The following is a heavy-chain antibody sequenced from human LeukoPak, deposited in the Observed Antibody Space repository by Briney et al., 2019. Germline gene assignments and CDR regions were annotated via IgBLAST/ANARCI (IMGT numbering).Heavy chain of an antibody. Sequence: PGGSLTLSCAASGFTFTNYAMSWVRQAPGKGLEWVSAISARGDNTYYADSVKGRFSISRDNSQNTQYLQMNSLRAEDTAIYYCAKAYHYGAGSSFDYWGQGILVTVSS. CDR3: AKAYHYGAGSSFDY. J-gene: IGHJ4*02. CDR2: ISARGDNT. V-gene: IGHV3-23*01. D-gene: IGHD3-10*01. CDR1: GFTFTNYA.